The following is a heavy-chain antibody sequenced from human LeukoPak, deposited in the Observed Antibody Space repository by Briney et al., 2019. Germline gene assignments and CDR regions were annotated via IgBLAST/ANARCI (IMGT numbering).Heavy chain of an antibody. V-gene: IGHV1-69*01. CDR1: GGTFSIYA. Sequence: SVKVSCKASGGTFSIYAISWMRQPPGQGLEWMGRTIPIFGTANNTQKYQGIVTITADESTSTAYMELSSLRSEDTAVYYCNALPYCSSTSCYGYYYYMDVWGKGTTVTVSS. CDR2: TIPIFGTA. D-gene: IGHD2-2*01. J-gene: IGHJ6*03. CDR3: NALPYCSSTSCYGYYYYMDV.